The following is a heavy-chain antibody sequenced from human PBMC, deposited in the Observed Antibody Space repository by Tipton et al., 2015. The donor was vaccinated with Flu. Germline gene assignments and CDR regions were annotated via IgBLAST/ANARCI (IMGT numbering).Heavy chain of an antibody. CDR3: ARDRLNDYVWGSYRPNDY. CDR1: GFTFSSYS. Sequence: SLRLSCAASGFTFSSYSMNWVRQAPGKGLEWVSSISSSSSYIYYADSVRGRFTISRDNAKNSLYLQMNSLRAEDTAVYYCARDRLNDYVWGSYRPNDYWGQGTLVTASS. J-gene: IGHJ4*02. D-gene: IGHD3-16*02. CDR2: ISSSSSYI. V-gene: IGHV3-21*01.